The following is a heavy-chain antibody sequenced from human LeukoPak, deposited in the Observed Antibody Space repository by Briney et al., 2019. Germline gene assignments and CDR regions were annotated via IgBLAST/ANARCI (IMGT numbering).Heavy chain of an antibody. CDR2: INNNGGRT. D-gene: IGHD3-22*01. J-gene: IGHJ4*02. Sequence: GGSLRLSCAASGFIFSSYAMHWVRQALGKGLEYVSGINNNGGRTYYAKSVKGRFTISRDNSKNTMFLQVGSLRPDDMAVYYCVRDRYYDSSGFFDYWGQGTLVTVSS. V-gene: IGHV3-64*01. CDR1: GFIFSSYA. CDR3: VRDRYYDSSGFFDY.